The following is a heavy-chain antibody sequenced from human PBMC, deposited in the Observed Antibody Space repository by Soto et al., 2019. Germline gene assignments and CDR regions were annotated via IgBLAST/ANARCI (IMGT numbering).Heavy chain of an antibody. V-gene: IGHV4-39*01. D-gene: IGHD3-3*01. Sequence: QLQLQESGPGLVKPSETLSLTCTLSGGSISSSSYYWAWIRQPPGKGLEWIGSIYYSGTTYYNLSLKSRVTISVDTSKHQFSLGQNSVTAADTAVFYCARHPSFWSCYDYYYMDVWGKGTTVTVSS. CDR2: IYYSGTT. CDR1: GGSISSSSYY. CDR3: ARHPSFWSCYDYYYMDV. J-gene: IGHJ6*03.